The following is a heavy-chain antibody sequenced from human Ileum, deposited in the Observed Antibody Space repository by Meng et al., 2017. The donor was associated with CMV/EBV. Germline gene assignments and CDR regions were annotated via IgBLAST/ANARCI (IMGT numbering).Heavy chain of an antibody. J-gene: IGHJ5*02. CDR1: FSLSNARMG. Sequence: FSLSNARMGVSWIRQPPGKALEWLAHIFSNDEKSYSTSLKSRLTISKDTSKSQVVLTMTNMDPVDTATYYCARIVSAAAGTTGWFDPWGQGTLVTVSS. CDR2: IFSNDEK. V-gene: IGHV2-26*01. D-gene: IGHD6-13*01. CDR3: ARIVSAAAGTTGWFDP.